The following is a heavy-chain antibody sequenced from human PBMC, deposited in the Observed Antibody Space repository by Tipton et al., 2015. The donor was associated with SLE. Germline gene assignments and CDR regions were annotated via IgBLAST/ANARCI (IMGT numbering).Heavy chain of an antibody. V-gene: IGHV3-7*03. CDR2: IKQDGSEK. CDR1: GFTFSSYW. D-gene: IGHD1/OR15-1a*01. J-gene: IGHJ3*02. CDR3: AREGIHITGTDRGAFDI. Sequence: SLRLSCAASGFTFSSYWMSWVRQAPGKGLEWVANIKQDGSEKYYVDSVKGRFTISRDNAKNSLYLQMNSLRAEDTAVYYCAREGIHITGTDRGAFDIWGQGTMVTVSS.